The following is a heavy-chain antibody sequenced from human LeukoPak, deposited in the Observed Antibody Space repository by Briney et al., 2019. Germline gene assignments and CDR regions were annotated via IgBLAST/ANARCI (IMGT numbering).Heavy chain of an antibody. J-gene: IGHJ5*02. CDR1: GYTFTSYD. Sequence: ASMKVSCKASGYTFTSYDINWVRQATGQGLEWMGWISAYNGNTNYAQKLQGRVTMTTDTSTSTAYMELRSLRSDDTAVYYCARNPGGSSSWYLTFDPWGQGTLVTVSS. V-gene: IGHV1-18*01. D-gene: IGHD6-13*01. CDR3: ARNPGGSSSWYLTFDP. CDR2: ISAYNGNT.